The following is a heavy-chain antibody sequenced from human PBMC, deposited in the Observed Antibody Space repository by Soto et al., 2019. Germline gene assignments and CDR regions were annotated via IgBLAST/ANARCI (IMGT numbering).Heavy chain of an antibody. D-gene: IGHD3-22*01. CDR1: GFTFSSYA. V-gene: IGHV3-64D*08. CDR3: VKVLDYYDSNEVLG. CDR2: ISSNGGST. J-gene: IGHJ3*01. Sequence: HPGGSLRLSCAASGFTFSSYAMSWVRQAPGKGLEWVSAISSNGGSTYYADSVKGRFTISRDNSKNTLYLQMSSLRAEDTAVYYCVKVLDYYDSNEVLGWGQGTMVTVSS.